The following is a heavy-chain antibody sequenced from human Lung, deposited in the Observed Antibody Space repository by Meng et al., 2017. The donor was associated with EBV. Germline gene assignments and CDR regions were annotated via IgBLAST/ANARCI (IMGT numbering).Heavy chain of an antibody. V-gene: IGHV4-61*01. CDR2: IYHSGNT. Sequence: QEQRHATGTRLVKPSETLCLTCTVSSDSVSMNSYYWSWIRQPPGKGLEWIEHIYHSGNTNYNPSLASRVTISVDTSKNQFSLKLSSVIAADTAVYHCVRVQKRTSGWLRLNWGRGILVTVSS. CDR3: VRVQKRTSGWLRLN. CDR1: SDSVSMNSYY. D-gene: IGHD5-12*01. J-gene: IGHJ4*02.